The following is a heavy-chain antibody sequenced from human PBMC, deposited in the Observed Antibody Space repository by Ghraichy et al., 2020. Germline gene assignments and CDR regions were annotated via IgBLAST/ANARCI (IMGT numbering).Heavy chain of an antibody. D-gene: IGHD6-13*01. CDR3: ARVAGAKLDAFDI. V-gene: IGHV3-48*03. J-gene: IGHJ3*02. CDR1: GFTFSSFE. CDR2: ITSSGSST. Sequence: GGSLRLSCAASGFTFSSFEMNWVRQAPGKGLEWVSSITSSGSSTYYADSVKGRFTISRDNAKNSLYLQMNSLRAEDTAIYYCARVAGAKLDAFDIWGQGTMVTVSS.